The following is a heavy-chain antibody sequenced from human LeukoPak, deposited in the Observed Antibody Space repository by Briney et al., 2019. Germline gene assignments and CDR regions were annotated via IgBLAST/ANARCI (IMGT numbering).Heavy chain of an antibody. D-gene: IGHD2-2*01. J-gene: IGHJ3*01. Sequence: SETLSLTCSVSGDSMSSGGYLWTWIRQNPGKGLEWIGYIFYHGGVYYSPSLQSRLTISVDTSQKQFSLKMSSVTAADTAVYFCARLACTGSSCSGGGAFDVWGQGTVVTVSS. V-gene: IGHV4-31*03. CDR2: IFYHGGV. CDR3: ARLACTGSSCSGGGAFDV. CDR1: GDSMSSGGYL.